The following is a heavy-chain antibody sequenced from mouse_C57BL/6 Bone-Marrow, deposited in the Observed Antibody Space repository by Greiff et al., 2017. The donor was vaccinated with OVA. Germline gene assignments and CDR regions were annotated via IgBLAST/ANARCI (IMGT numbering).Heavy chain of an antibody. CDR2: IYPRSGNT. Sequence: QVQLQQSGAELARPGASVKLSCKASGYTFTSYGISWVKQRTGQGLEWIGEIYPRSGNTYYNEKFKGKATLTADKSYSTAYMELRSLTSEDSAVYFCARGGSTIISDWFAYWGQGTLVTVSA. CDR3: ARGGSTIISDWFAY. CDR1: GYTFTSYG. V-gene: IGHV1-81*01. J-gene: IGHJ3*01. D-gene: IGHD2-4*01.